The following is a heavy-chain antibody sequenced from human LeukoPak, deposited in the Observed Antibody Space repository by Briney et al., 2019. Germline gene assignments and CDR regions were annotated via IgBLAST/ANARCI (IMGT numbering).Heavy chain of an antibody. Sequence: ASVKVSCKASGYTFTSYDINWVRQATGQGLEWMGWMNPNSGNTGYAQKFQGRVTTTRNTSISTAYMELSSLRSEDTAVYYCARPRGYCSSTSCFNWFDPWGQGTLVTVSS. CDR1: GYTFTSYD. D-gene: IGHD2-2*01. J-gene: IGHJ5*02. V-gene: IGHV1-8*01. CDR3: ARPRGYCSSTSCFNWFDP. CDR2: MNPNSGNT.